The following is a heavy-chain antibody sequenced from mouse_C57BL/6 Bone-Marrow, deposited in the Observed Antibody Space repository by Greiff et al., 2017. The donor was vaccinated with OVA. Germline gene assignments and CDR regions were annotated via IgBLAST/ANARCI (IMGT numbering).Heavy chain of an antibody. CDR2: ISSGSSTI. CDR3: ARNDGYGFAY. J-gene: IGHJ3*01. Sequence: EVKLMESGGGLVKPGGSLKLSCAASGFTFSDYGMHWVRQAPEKGLEWVAYISSGSSTIYYADTVKGRFTISRDNAKNTLFLQMTRLRSEDTAMYYCARNDGYGFAYWGQGTLVTVSA. V-gene: IGHV5-17*01. D-gene: IGHD2-3*01. CDR1: GFTFSDYG.